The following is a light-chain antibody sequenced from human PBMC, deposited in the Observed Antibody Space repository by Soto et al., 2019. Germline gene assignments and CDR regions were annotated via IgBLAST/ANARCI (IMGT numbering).Light chain of an antibody. CDR1: SSDIGHYDY. CDR2: RVT. V-gene: IGLV2-14*03. Sequence: QSVLTQPASVSGTPGQSITISCTGTSSDIGHYDYVSWYQQHPGKAPKLMIYRVTYRPSGVSNRYSGSKSGNSASLTISGLQADDEADYYCCSLTTSHTYVFGSGTKV. CDR3: CSLTTSHTYV. J-gene: IGLJ1*01.